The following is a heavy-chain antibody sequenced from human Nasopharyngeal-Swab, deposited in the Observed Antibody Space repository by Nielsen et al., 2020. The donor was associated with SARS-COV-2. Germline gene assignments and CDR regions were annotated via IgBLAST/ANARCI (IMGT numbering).Heavy chain of an antibody. CDR2: ISAYNGNT. CDR1: GYTFTSYA. Sequence: ASVKVSCKASGYTFTSYAMHWVRQAPGQGLEWMGWISAYNGNTNYAQKLQGRVTMTTDTSTSTAYMELRSLRSDDTAVYYCARDRGWRYGDYRSDYWGQGTLVTVSS. J-gene: IGHJ4*02. V-gene: IGHV1-18*01. D-gene: IGHD4-17*01. CDR3: ARDRGWRYGDYRSDY.